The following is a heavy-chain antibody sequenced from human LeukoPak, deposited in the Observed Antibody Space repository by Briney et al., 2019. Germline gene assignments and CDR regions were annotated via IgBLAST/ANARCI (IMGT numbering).Heavy chain of an antibody. Sequence: PSATLSLTCAVYGGSFSGYYWSWIRQPPGKGLEWNGEINHSGSTNYNPSLKSRVTISVDTSKNQFSLKLSSVTAADMAVYYCARSPPILLRYWFDPWGQGTLVTVSS. CDR1: GGSFSGYY. D-gene: IGHD3-10*01. J-gene: IGHJ5*02. V-gene: IGHV4-34*01. CDR2: INHSGST. CDR3: ARSPPILLRYWFDP.